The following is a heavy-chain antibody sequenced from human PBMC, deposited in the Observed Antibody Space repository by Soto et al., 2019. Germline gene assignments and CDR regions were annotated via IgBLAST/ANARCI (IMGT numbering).Heavy chain of an antibody. D-gene: IGHD6-19*01. CDR1: GGSISSYY. CDR3: ARLPRIAVAVDFGY. Sequence: ASETLSLTCTVSGGSISSYYWSWIRQPPGKGLEWIGYIYYSGSTNYNPSLKSRVTISVDTSKNQFSLKLSSVTATDTAVYYCARLPRIAVAVDFGYWGQGTLVTVSS. V-gene: IGHV4-59*08. CDR2: IYYSGST. J-gene: IGHJ4*02.